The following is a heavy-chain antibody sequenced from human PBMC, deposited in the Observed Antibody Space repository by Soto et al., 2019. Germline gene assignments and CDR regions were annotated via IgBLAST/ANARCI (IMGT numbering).Heavy chain of an antibody. Sequence: GGSLRLSCAASGFTFSNAWMSWVRQAPGKGLEWVGRIKSKTDGGTTDYAAPVKGRFTISRDNSKNTLYLQMNSLRAEDTAVYYCAYSLSWFRSVESSRYYYYYGMDVWGQGTTVTVSS. D-gene: IGHD6-13*01. V-gene: IGHV3-15*01. J-gene: IGHJ6*02. CDR3: AYSLSWFRSVESSRYYYYYGMDV. CDR1: GFTFSNAW. CDR2: IKSKTDGGTT.